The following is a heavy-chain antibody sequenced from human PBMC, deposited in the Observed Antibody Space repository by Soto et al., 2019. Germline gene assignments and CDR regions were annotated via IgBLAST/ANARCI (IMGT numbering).Heavy chain of an antibody. Sequence: GGSLRLSCVASGFTFKTYWMTWVRQAPGKGLEWVANIKEDGSEKYYLDSVKGRFTISRDNAKSSVYLQMNSLRGEDTAIYYCAIRYTDYWGQGTLVTVSS. D-gene: IGHD1-20*01. CDR2: IKEDGSEK. CDR1: GFTFKTYW. CDR3: AIRYTDY. V-gene: IGHV3-7*01. J-gene: IGHJ4*02.